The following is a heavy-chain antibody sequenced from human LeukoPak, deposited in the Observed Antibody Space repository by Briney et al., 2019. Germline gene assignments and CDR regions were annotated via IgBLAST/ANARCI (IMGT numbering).Heavy chain of an antibody. Sequence: SGTLSLTCTISGGSMSRSNWWSWVRQTPGKGLEWIGEIYHTGTTNYSPSLKSRLTISIDRSSNQFSLRLTSVTAADTATYYCAAWGVDYGGNFDYSDYWGQGTLVTVSS. D-gene: IGHD4-23*01. CDR1: GGSMSRSNW. CDR3: AAWGVDYGGNFDYSDY. V-gene: IGHV4-4*02. CDR2: IYHTGTT. J-gene: IGHJ4*02.